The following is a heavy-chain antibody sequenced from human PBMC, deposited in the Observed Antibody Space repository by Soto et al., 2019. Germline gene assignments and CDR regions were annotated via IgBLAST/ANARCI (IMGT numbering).Heavy chain of an antibody. CDR3: ARWAEVSLDYFDS. CDR2: IFHSGRT. J-gene: IGHJ4*02. V-gene: IGHV4-31*03. Sequence: SETLSLTFTVSRGPIRHESFYWSWVRHSPGKGLEWIGHIFHSGRTYYNPSLKNRVSISVDTSLNKFSLTMMSMTVADTAVYYCARWAEVSLDYFDSWGQGIPVTVSS. CDR1: RGPIRHESFY.